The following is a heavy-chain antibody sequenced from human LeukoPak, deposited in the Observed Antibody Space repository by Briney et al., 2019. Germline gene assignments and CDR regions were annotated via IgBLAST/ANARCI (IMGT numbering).Heavy chain of an antibody. Sequence: SVKVSCKASGGTFSSYAISWVRQAPGQGLEWMGGIIPIFGTANYAQKFQGRVTITADESTSTAYMELSSLRSEDTAVYYCARVGRYSSSSDAFDIWGQGTMVTVSS. D-gene: IGHD6-13*01. CDR2: IIPIFGTA. CDR3: ARVGRYSSSSDAFDI. J-gene: IGHJ3*02. V-gene: IGHV1-69*13. CDR1: GGTFSSYA.